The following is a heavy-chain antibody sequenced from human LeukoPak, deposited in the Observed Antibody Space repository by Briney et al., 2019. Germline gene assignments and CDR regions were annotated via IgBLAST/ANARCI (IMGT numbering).Heavy chain of an antibody. CDR1: GFTFSSYG. J-gene: IGHJ4*02. CDR2: IWYDGSNK. V-gene: IGHV3-33*01. D-gene: IGHD3-22*01. Sequence: PGGSLRLSCAASGFTFSSYGMHWVRQAPGKGLEWVAVIWYDGSNKYYADSVKGRFTISRDNSKNTLYLQMNSLRAADTAVCYCARGRYYYDSSGYCDYWGQGTLVTVSS. CDR3: ARGRYYYDSSGYCDY.